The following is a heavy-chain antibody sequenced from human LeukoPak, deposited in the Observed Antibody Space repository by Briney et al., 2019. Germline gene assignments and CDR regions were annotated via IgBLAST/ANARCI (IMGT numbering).Heavy chain of an antibody. V-gene: IGHV1-46*01. J-gene: IGHJ2*01. CDR2: INPNGSSP. CDR1: GYTFTNYY. Sequence: ASVKVSCKASGYTFTNYYIHWVRQSPGQGLEGGGFINPNGSSPAYAQRLQGRVTVTTDTSTSRVYIDLNSPGSADTARYYCARGGFVPHFDLWGRGTLVTVSS. CDR3: ARGGFVPHFDL. D-gene: IGHD3-10*02.